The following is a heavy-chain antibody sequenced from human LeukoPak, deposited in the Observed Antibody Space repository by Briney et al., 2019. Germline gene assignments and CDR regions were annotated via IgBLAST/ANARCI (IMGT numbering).Heavy chain of an antibody. CDR3: ARGGWSRGWFDP. V-gene: IGHV3-11*01. J-gene: IGHJ5*02. CDR1: GFTFSDYY. Sequence: GGTLRLSCAASGFTFSDYYMSWIRQAPGKGLEWISYITMSGSVIQYSSSVKGRFTTSRDNARNSLYLQINSLRADDTAVYYCARGGWSRGWFDPWGQGTLVTVSS. CDR2: ITMSGSVI. D-gene: IGHD6-19*01.